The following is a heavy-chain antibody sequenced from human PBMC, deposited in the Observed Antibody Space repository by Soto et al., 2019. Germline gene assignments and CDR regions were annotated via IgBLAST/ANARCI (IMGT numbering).Heavy chain of an antibody. CDR2: IKSKTDGGTT. V-gene: IGHV3-15*07. D-gene: IGHD5-12*01. CDR1: GFTFSNAW. J-gene: IGHJ6*02. CDR3: TTGYSGYALISYYYGMDG. Sequence: GSLRLSCAASGFTFSNAWMNWVRQAPGKGLEWVGRIKSKTDGGTTDYAAPVKGRFTISRDDSKNTLYLQMNGLKTEDTAVYYCTTGYSGYALISYYYGMDGWGQGNRVTVAS.